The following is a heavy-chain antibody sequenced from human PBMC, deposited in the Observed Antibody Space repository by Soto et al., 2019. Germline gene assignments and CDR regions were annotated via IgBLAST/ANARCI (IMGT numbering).Heavy chain of an antibody. CDR1: GFPFSTYA. V-gene: IGHV3-23*01. D-gene: IGHD7-27*01. CDR3: AKESWGHAFDT. J-gene: IGHJ3*02. CDR2: IRGSGYTT. Sequence: GGSLRLSCAVSGFPFSTYAMSWVRQAPGRGLEWVSAIRGSGYTTYYADSVKGRFTISRDNSKSTLSLQMNSLRGEDTAIYYCAKESWGHAFDTWGQGTMVTVSS.